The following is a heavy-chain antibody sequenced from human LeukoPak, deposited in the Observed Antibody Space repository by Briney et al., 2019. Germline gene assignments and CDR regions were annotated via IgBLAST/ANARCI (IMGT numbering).Heavy chain of an antibody. V-gene: IGHV4-39*01. CDR3: ARHVSTVVTPVGYDY. D-gene: IGHD4-23*01. CDR1: GGSISSSSYY. J-gene: IGHJ4*02. Sequence: KTSETLSLTCTVSGGSISSSSYYWGWIRQPPGKGLEWIGSIYYSGSTYYNPSLKSRVTISVDTSKNQFSLKLSSVTAADTAVYYCARHVSTVVTPVGYDYWGQGTLVTVSS. CDR2: IYYSGST.